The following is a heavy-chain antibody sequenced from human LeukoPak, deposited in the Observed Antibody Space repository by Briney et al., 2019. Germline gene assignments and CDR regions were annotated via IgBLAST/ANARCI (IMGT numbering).Heavy chain of an antibody. V-gene: IGHV4-59*01. J-gene: IGHJ4*02. CDR1: GASINMFN. CDR2: INYSGNT. CDR3: AREGRQHYVHFDY. Sequence: PSETLSLTRSVSGASINMFNWSSSRQPPGKGLEWIGYINYSGNTDYNPSLRSRVTISVDTSKNQFSLKVISVTAADTAVYYFAREGRQHYVHFDYWGQGTLVTVSS. D-gene: IGHD4-17*01.